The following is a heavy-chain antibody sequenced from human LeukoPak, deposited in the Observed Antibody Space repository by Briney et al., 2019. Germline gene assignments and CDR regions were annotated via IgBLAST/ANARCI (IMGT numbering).Heavy chain of an antibody. CDR2: ISGSGGST. J-gene: IGHJ4*02. V-gene: IGHV3-23*01. Sequence: GGSLRLSCAASGFTFSSYAMSWVRQAPGKGLEWVSAISGSGGSTYYADSVKGRFTISRDNSKNTLYLQMNSLSAEDTAVYYCAKVWSVAGTVDYWGQGTLVTVSS. CDR1: GFTFSSYA. CDR3: AKVWSVAGTVDY. D-gene: IGHD6-19*01.